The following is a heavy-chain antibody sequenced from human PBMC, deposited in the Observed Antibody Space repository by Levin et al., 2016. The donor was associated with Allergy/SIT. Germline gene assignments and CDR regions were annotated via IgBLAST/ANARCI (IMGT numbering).Heavy chain of an antibody. D-gene: IGHD3-22*01. CDR3: ARQGQNYHETSGDYYALRGYYGMDV. CDR1: GYSFNSYW. V-gene: IGHV5-51*01. J-gene: IGHJ6*02. CDR2: IHPDDSDT. Sequence: KVSCKGSGYSFNSYWIAWVREMPGKGLEWLGIIHPDDSDTRYRPPFQGQVTISADKSIRTAYLQWSSLKASDTATYYCARQGQNYHETSGDYYALRGYYGMDVWGQGTSVTVSS.